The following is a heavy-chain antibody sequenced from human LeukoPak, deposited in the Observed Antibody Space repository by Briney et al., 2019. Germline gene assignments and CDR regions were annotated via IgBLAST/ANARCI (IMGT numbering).Heavy chain of an antibody. CDR2: IRSKANSYAT. Sequence: RGSLRLSCAAFGFTFSGSAMHWVRQASGKGLEWVGRIRSKANSYATAYAASVKGRFTISRDDSKNTAYQQMNSLKTEDTAVYYCTRRGDGYNPFDYWGQGTLVTVSS. J-gene: IGHJ4*02. D-gene: IGHD5-24*01. V-gene: IGHV3-73*01. CDR3: TRRGDGYNPFDY. CDR1: GFTFSGSA.